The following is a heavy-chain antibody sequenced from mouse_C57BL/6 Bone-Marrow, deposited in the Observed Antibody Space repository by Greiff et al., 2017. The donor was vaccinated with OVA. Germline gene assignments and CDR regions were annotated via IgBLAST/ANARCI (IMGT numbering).Heavy chain of an antibody. D-gene: IGHD1-1*01. CDR3: ASLGSRAWFAY. Sequence: VQLQQPGAELVKPGASVKLSCKASGYTFTSYWMQWVKQRPGQGLEWIGEIDPSDSYTNYNQKFKGKATLTVDTSPSTAYMQLSSLTSEDSAVYYCASLGSRAWFAYWGQGTLVTVSA. CDR2: IDPSDSYT. J-gene: IGHJ3*01. CDR1: GYTFTSYW. V-gene: IGHV1-50*01.